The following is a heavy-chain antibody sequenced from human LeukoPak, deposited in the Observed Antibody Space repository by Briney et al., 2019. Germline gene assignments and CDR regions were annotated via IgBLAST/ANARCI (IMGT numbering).Heavy chain of an antibody. J-gene: IGHJ4*02. CDR3: ATVDGGSGWGAY. CDR2: ISGSGGST. CDR1: GVTFSSYA. D-gene: IGHD6-19*01. Sequence: GGSLRLSCAASGVTFSSYAMSWVRQAPGKGLEWVSAISGSGGSTYYADSVKGQFTISRDNSKNTLYLQMNSLRAEDTAVYYCATVDGGSGWGAYWGQGTLVTVSS. V-gene: IGHV3-23*01.